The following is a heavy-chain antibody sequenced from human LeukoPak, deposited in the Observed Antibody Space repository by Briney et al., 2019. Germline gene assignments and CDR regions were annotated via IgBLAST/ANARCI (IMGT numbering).Heavy chain of an antibody. D-gene: IGHD6-13*01. CDR3: ARDFFAPGIPAANYMDV. CDR1: GFTFSSYS. J-gene: IGHJ6*03. CDR2: ISGSSSYI. Sequence: GGSLRLSCAASGFTFSSYSMNWVRQAPGKGLEWVSSISGSSSYIYYADSVKGRFTISRDNAKNSLYLQMNSLRAEDTAVYYCARDFFAPGIPAANYMDVWGKGTTVTVSS. V-gene: IGHV3-21*01.